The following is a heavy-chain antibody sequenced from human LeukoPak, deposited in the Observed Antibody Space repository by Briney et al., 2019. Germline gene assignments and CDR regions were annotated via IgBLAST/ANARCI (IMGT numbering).Heavy chain of an antibody. J-gene: IGHJ4*02. CDR1: GGTFSSYA. CDR2: VDPEDGET. CDR3: ATAPSGYSSSWYGY. Sequence: ASVKVSCKASGGTFSSYAISWVRQAPGKGLEWMGLVDPEDGETIYAEKFQGRVTITADTSTDTAYMELSSLRSEDTAVYYCATAPSGYSSSWYGYWGQGTLVTVSS. D-gene: IGHD6-13*01. V-gene: IGHV1-69-2*01.